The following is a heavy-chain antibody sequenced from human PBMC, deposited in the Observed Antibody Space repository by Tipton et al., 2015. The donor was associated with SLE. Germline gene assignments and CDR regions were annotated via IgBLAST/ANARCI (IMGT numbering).Heavy chain of an antibody. CDR2: VRSDGTTR. Sequence: SLRLSCAASVSTFSSYWMHWVRQAPGKGVVWVSHVRSDGTTRSYVDSVKGRFTISRDNAKNSLYLQMNSLRAEDTAVYYCTTLADLWGQGTMVTVSS. V-gene: IGHV3-74*01. CDR3: TTLADL. D-gene: IGHD1-1*01. CDR1: VSTFSSYW. J-gene: IGHJ3*01.